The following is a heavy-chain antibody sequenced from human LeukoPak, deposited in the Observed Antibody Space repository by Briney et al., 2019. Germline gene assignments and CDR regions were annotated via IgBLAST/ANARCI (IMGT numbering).Heavy chain of an antibody. CDR2: IYYSGST. J-gene: IGHJ4*02. V-gene: IGHV4-59*01. CDR3: AKDSSYFGDYVMDS. CDR1: GGSISSYY. D-gene: IGHD4-17*01. Sequence: SETLSLTCTVSGGSISSYYWSWIRQPPGKGLEWIGYIYYSGSTNYNPSLKSRVTISVDTSKNQFSLKLSSVTAADTAVYYCAKDSSYFGDYVMDSWGQGTLVIVSS.